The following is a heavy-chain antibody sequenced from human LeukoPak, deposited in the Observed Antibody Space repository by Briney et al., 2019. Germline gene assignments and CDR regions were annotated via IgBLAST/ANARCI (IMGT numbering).Heavy chain of an antibody. CDR1: GFTFSSYG. CDR3: AKDGGRYSGSYGEIDY. V-gene: IGHV3-30*02. D-gene: IGHD1-26*01. Sequence: PGGSLRLSCAASGFTFSSYGMHWVRQAPGKGLEWVAVIWYDGSNKYYADSVKGRFTISRGNSKNTLYLQMNSLRAEDTAVYYCAKDGGRYSGSYGEIDYWGQGTLVTVSS. J-gene: IGHJ4*02. CDR2: IWYDGSNK.